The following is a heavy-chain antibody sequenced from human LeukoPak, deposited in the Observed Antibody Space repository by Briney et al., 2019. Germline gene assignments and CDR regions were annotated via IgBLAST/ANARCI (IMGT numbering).Heavy chain of an antibody. CDR1: GYTFTGYY. D-gene: IGHD1-26*01. CDR2: INPKRGDT. J-gene: IGHJ4*02. CDR3: ARDELEGATAGW. Sequence: GASVKVSCKASGYTFTGYYMHWVRQAPGQGLEWMGWINPKRGDTNYAQKFQGRVTMARDTSISTVYMELSRLRSDDTAVYYCARDELEGATAGWWGQGTLVTVSS. V-gene: IGHV1-2*02.